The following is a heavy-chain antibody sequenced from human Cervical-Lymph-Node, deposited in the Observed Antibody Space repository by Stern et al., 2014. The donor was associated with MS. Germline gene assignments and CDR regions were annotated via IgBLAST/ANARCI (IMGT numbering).Heavy chain of an antibody. CDR2: ATYDGSDQ. J-gene: IGHJ6*02. D-gene: IGHD3-10*01. CDR3: ARDRGLTHDFYGMDV. Sequence: VQLEESGGGVVQPGKSLRLSCAASGFTFSDYGMHWVRQAPGKGLEWVALATYDGSDQYYADSVKGRFTISRDNSKNTVLLQMNGLRPEDTAVYFCARDRGLTHDFYGMDVWGQGTTVTVSS. V-gene: IGHV3-30*03. CDR1: GFTFSDYG.